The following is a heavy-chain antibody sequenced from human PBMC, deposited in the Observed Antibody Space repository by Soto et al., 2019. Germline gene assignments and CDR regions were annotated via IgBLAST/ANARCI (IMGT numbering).Heavy chain of an antibody. CDR3: AKRRSPSEYCSNGVCFQNDGFDI. J-gene: IGHJ3*02. Sequence: GGSLRLCCAASGFNVSNSYISWVRQAPGKGLEWVSVIYSGGSTYYADSVKGRFTISRHNSKNTVYLQMNSLRAEDTAVYYCAKRRSPSEYCSNGVCFQNDGFDIWGQGTMVTVSS. CDR1: GFNVSNSY. CDR2: IYSGGST. V-gene: IGHV3-53*04. D-gene: IGHD2-8*01.